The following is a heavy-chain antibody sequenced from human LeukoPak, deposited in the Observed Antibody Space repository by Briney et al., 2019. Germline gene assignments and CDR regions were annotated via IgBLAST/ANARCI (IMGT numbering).Heavy chain of an antibody. CDR3: ARQYYGSGSYSNWFVP. J-gene: IGHJ5*02. V-gene: IGHV5-51*01. Sequence: GESLKISCKGSGYSFTSYWIGWVRQMPGKGLEWMGIIYPGDSDTRYSPSFQGQVTISADKSISTAYLQWSSLKASDTAMYYCARQYYGSGSYSNWFVPWGQGTLVTVSS. CDR2: IYPGDSDT. CDR1: GYSFTSYW. D-gene: IGHD3-10*01.